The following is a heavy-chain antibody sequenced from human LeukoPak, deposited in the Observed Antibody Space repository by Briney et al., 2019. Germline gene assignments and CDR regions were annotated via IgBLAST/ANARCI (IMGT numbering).Heavy chain of an antibody. J-gene: IGHJ4*02. CDR3: ARNLEQLVIFD. Sequence: GESLKISCKGSGYSFTSYGISWVRQAPGQGLEWMGWISAYNGNTNYAQKLQGRVTMTTDTSTSTAYMELRSLRSDDTAVYYCARNLEQLVIFDWGQGTLVTVSS. CDR1: GYSFTSYG. CDR2: ISAYNGNT. D-gene: IGHD6-6*01. V-gene: IGHV1-18*01.